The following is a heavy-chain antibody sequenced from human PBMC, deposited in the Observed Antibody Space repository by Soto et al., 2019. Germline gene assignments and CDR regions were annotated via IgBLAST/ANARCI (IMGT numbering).Heavy chain of an antibody. J-gene: IGHJ3*02. CDR1: GGTFSSYA. CDR3: ASEVPRYDSSGYFYDAFDI. V-gene: IGHV1-69*13. CDR2: IIPIFGTA. Sequence: ASVKVSCKASGGTFSSYAISWVRQAPGQGLEWMGGIIPIFGTANYAQKFQGRVTITADESTSTAYMELSSLRSEDTAVYYCASEVPRYDSSGYFYDAFDIWGQGTMVTVSS. D-gene: IGHD3-22*01.